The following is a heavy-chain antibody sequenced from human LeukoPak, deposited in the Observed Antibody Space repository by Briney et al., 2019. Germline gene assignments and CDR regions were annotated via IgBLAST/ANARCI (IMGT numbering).Heavy chain of an antibody. J-gene: IGHJ3*02. V-gene: IGHV4-61*01. D-gene: IGHD6-13*01. Sequence: SETLSLTCTVSGGSISSGSYYWSWIRQPPGKGLEWIGYIYYSGSTNYNPSLKSRVTISVDTSKNQFSLKLSSVTAADTAVYYCARGRSWYSAFDIWGQGTMVTVSS. CDR1: GGSISSGSYY. CDR2: IYYSGST. CDR3: ARGRSWYSAFDI.